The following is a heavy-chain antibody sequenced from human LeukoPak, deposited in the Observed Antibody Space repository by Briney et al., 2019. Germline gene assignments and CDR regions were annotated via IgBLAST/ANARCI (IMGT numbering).Heavy chain of an antibody. CDR1: GFTFSSYW. V-gene: IGHV3-74*01. CDR3: ARSTTHPYYYYMDV. D-gene: IGHD4-17*01. J-gene: IGHJ6*03. Sequence: GGSLRFSCAASGFTFSSYWTHWVGQAPGKGLVWVSRINSDGSSTTYADSVKGRFTISRDNAKNTLYLQMNSLRAEDTAVYYCARSTTHPYYYYMDVWGKGTTVTISS. CDR2: INSDGSST.